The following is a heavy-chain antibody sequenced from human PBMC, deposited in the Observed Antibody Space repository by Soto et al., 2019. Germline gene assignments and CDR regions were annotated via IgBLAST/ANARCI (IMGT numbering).Heavy chain of an antibody. J-gene: IGHJ5*02. D-gene: IGHD2-2*01. CDR1: GGSVSSGDHY. Sequence: PSETLSLTCTVSGGSVSSGDHYWSWIRQPPGKGLECIGYIFYSGTTYYNPSLKSRVTISVDTSKNQFSLKLNSVTAADTAVYYCARITSAFDPWGQRTLVPVS. V-gene: IGHV4-30-4*01. CDR2: IFYSGTT. CDR3: ARITSAFDP.